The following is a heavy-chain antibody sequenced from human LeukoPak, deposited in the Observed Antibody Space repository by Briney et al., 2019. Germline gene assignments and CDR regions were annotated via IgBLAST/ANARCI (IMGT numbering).Heavy chain of an antibody. CDR1: GGTFLSHT. J-gene: IGHJ5*02. CDR3: ARVNLRGSNYNWFDP. V-gene: IGHV1-69*08. CDR2: ITPVINTA. D-gene: IGHD3-10*01. Sequence: SVKVSCKTSGGTFLSHTFIWVRQAPGQGLEWMGKITPVINTANYAQTFQGRVSIYADKSTTTVYMDLSGLRPDDTAVYYCARVNLRGSNYNWFDPWGQGTRVTVSS.